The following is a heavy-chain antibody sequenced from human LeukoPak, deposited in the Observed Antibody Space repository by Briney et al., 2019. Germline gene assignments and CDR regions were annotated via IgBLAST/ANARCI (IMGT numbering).Heavy chain of an antibody. J-gene: IGHJ4*02. D-gene: IGHD2-21*02. CDR1: GGSISSSSYY. CDR2: IYYSGST. CDR3: ARHAIVVVTAIGSFDY. V-gene: IGHV4-39*01. Sequence: SETLSLTCTVSGGSISSSSYYWSWIRQPPGKGLEWIGSIYYSGSTYYNPSLKSRVTISVDTSKNQFSLKLSSVTAADTAVYYCARHAIVVVTAIGSFDYWGQGTLVTVSS.